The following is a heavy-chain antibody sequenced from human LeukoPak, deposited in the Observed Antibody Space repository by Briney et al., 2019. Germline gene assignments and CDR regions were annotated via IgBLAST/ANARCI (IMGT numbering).Heavy chain of an antibody. V-gene: IGHV3-11*03. CDR1: GIPFSDYY. D-gene: IGHD6-13*01. CDR2: ISAGSSYT. Sequence: KPGGSLRLSCVVSGIPFSDYYMNWIRLAPGKGLEWISYISAGSSYTDYADSVKGRFTISRDNAKNTLYLQMNSLGVEDTAVYYCAAGTAADFWGQGTLVSVSS. J-gene: IGHJ4*02. CDR3: AAGTAADF.